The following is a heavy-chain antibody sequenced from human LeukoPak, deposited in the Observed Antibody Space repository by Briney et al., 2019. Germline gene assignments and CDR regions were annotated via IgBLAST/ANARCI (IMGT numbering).Heavy chain of an antibody. CDR1: GYTFTGYY. J-gene: IGHJ4*02. Sequence: ASVKVSCKASGYTFTGYYMHWVRQAPGQGLEWMGWINPNSGGTNYAQKFQGRVTMTRDTSISAAYMELSRLRSDDTAVYYCARGITMVRGVMSLYYFDYWGQGTLVTVSS. V-gene: IGHV1-2*02. CDR3: ARGITMVRGVMSLYYFDY. D-gene: IGHD3-10*01. CDR2: INPNSGGT.